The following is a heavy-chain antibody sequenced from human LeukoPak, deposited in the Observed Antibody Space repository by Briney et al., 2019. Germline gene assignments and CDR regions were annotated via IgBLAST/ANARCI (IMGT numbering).Heavy chain of an antibody. D-gene: IGHD5-24*01. CDR1: GFRFSDYS. J-gene: IGHJ4*02. Sequence: PGGSLRLSCAASGFRFSDYSMNWVRQAPGKGLEWISYIGISSGNTNYADSVKGRFTISGDKAKNSLYLQMNSLRVEDTAVYYCARDYKYAFDNWDQGTLVTVSS. CDR2: IGISSGNT. V-gene: IGHV3-48*01. CDR3: ARDYKYAFDN.